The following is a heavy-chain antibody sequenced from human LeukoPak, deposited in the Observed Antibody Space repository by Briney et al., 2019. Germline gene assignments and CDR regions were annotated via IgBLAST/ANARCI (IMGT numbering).Heavy chain of an antibody. CDR3: ASNVMTTIVFGFFDY. Sequence: SGGSLRLSCAASGFTFSSYATHWVRQAPGKGLEWVAIISYDGSSKYYADSVKGRFTISRDGSKNTLYLQISSLRAEDTAVYYCASNVMTTIVFGFFDYWGQGTLVTVSS. CDR1: GFTFSSYA. D-gene: IGHD5-24*01. V-gene: IGHV3-30-3*01. J-gene: IGHJ4*02. CDR2: ISYDGSSK.